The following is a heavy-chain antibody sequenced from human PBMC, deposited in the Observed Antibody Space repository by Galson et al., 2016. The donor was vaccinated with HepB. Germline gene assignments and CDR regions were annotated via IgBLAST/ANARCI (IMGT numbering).Heavy chain of an antibody. CDR2: ISHDGSNK. Sequence: SLRLSCAVSGFTFSTYAMHWVRQSPGKGLEWVAVISHDGSNKFYADSVKGRFTISRDSSKNTLYLQMNSLRAEDTAVYYCARDQGNYYYYGMDVWGQGTTVTVSS. CDR3: ARDQGNYYYYGMDV. V-gene: IGHV3-30*14. J-gene: IGHJ6*02. CDR1: GFTFSTYA.